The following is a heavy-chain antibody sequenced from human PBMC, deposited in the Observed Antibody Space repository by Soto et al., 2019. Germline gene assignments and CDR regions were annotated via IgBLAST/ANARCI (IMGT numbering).Heavy chain of an antibody. CDR2: IYYSGST. CDR1: GGSISSGGYY. V-gene: IGHV4-31*03. CDR3: ARYRNSYYDSSGNYFDY. D-gene: IGHD3-22*01. Sequence: SETLSLTCTVSGGSISSGGYYWSWIRQHPGKGLEWIGYIYYSGSTYYNPSLKSRVTISVDTSKNQFSLKLSSVTAADTAVYYCARYRNSYYDSSGNYFDYWGQGTLVTVSS. J-gene: IGHJ4*02.